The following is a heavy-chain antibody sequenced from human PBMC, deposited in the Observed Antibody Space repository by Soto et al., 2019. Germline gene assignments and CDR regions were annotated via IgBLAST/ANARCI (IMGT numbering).Heavy chain of an antibody. CDR2: INVGNGGT. CDR1: GYTFTTYP. Sequence: QVQLLQSGADAKKPWASVKVSCKASGYTFTTYPMNWLRQAPGQRPEWMGWINVGNGGTKYSQKFQGRVSITRDTSASPAYMQTGRLRSDDTAVYYCATERGGYCSGGSCPGAWFDRWGEGHLVTVTS. D-gene: IGHD2-15*01. V-gene: IGHV1-3*01. J-gene: IGHJ5*02. CDR3: ATERGGYCSGGSCPGAWFDR.